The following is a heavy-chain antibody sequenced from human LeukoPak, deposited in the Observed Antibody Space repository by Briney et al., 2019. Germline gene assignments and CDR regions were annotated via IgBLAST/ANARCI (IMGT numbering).Heavy chain of an antibody. CDR1: GYTFTGYY. V-gene: IGHV1-2*02. Sequence: ASVKVSCKDSGYTFTGYYMHWVRQAPGQGLEWMGWINPNSGGTNYAQKFQGRVTMTRDTSISTAYMELSRLRSDDTAVYYCAREVMIFSQTSVLGYYYYYMDVWGKGTTVTVSS. D-gene: IGHD3/OR15-3a*01. J-gene: IGHJ6*03. CDR2: INPNSGGT. CDR3: AREVMIFSQTSVLGYYYYYMDV.